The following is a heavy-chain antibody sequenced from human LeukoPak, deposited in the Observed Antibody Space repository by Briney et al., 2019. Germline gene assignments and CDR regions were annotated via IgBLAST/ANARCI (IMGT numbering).Heavy chain of an antibody. CDR2: INPNSGGT. D-gene: IGHD3-10*01. Sequence: ASVKVSCKASGYTFTGYYMHWVRQAPGQGLEWMGWINPNSGGTNYAQKFQGRVTMTRDTSISTAYMELSRLRSDDTAVYYCARIFDGSGSYFDYWGQGTLVTVSS. CDR3: ARIFDGSGSYFDY. CDR1: GYTFTGYY. V-gene: IGHV1-2*02. J-gene: IGHJ4*02.